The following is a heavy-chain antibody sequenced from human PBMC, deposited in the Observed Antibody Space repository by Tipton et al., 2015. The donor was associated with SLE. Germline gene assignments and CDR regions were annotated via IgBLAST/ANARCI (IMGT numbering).Heavy chain of an antibody. CDR1: GYSINNDNW. CDR2: FHYTGLT. CDR3: ARYVGASWGGSFDY. V-gene: IGHV4-28*01. D-gene: IGHD1-26*01. Sequence: TLSLTCSVSGYSINNDNWWGWIRQPPGKALEWIGYFHYTGLTYYNPSLKSRVSMSLDTSKNQFSLRLNSVTAADTAVYYCARYVGASWGGSFDYWGQGILVTVSS. J-gene: IGHJ4*02.